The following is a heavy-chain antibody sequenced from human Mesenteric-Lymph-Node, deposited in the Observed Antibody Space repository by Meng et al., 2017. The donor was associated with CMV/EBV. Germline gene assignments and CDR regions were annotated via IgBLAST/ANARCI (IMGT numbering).Heavy chain of an antibody. J-gene: IGHJ4*02. CDR2: IYWNDDK. D-gene: IGHD2-15*01. Sequence: TSGVGVGWNRQPPGEALEWLALIYWNDDKRYRPSLNNRLTITKDTSKNQVVLTMTNMDPVDTAAYYCARRAAGGCSGGSCYSGGFDYWGPGMLVTVSS. CDR1: TSGVG. CDR3: ARRAAGGCSGGSCYSGGFDY. V-gene: IGHV2-5*01.